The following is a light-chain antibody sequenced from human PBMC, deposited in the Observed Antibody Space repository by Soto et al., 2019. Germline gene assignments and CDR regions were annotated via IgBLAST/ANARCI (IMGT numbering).Light chain of an antibody. V-gene: IGLV2-14*01. CDR2: EVS. CDR1: SSDVGFYNY. Sequence: QSALTQPASVSGSPGQSIAISCTGSSSDVGFYNYVSWYQQHPGEVPKLIIFEVSNRPSGVSNRFSGSKSGNTASLTISGLQAEDEAAYYCSSYTTSSTRVFGTRTQLTVL. J-gene: IGLJ1*01. CDR3: SSYTTSSTRV.